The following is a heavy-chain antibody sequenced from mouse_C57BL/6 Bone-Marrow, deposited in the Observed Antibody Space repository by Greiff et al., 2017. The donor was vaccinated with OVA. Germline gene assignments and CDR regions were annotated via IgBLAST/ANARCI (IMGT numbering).Heavy chain of an antibody. V-gene: IGHV1-64*01. J-gene: IGHJ3*01. Sequence: QVQLQQPGAELVKPGASVKLSCKASGYTFTSYWMHWVKQRPGQGLEWIGLIHPNSGSTNYNEKFKSKATLTVDKSSSTAYMQLRSLTSEDSAVYYCAKSRFLFAYWGQGTLVTVSA. CDR1: GYTFTSYW. CDR2: IHPNSGST. CDR3: AKSRFLFAY.